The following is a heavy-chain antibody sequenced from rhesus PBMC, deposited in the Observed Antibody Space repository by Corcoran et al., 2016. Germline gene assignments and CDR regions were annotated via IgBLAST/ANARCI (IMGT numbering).Heavy chain of an antibody. J-gene: IGHJ4*01. Sequence: QVQLQESGPGLVKPSETLSLTCAVSGGSVSSGHWRNWIRQPPGKGLGWIGYISGSSAATYYNPTLKSRVTFSRDTSKNIFSLRLNSVTAADTAMYYCARGSTVDYWGPEVLVTVSS. CDR2: ISGSSAAT. CDR1: GGSVSSGHW. V-gene: IGHV4-65*01. CDR3: ARGSTVDY.